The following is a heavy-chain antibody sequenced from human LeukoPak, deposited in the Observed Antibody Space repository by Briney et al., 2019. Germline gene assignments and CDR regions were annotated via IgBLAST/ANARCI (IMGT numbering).Heavy chain of an antibody. Sequence: PGGSLRLSCAASGFTLSSYDMHWVRQTTGKGLEWVSAIGTAGDTYYPGSVKGRFTISRENAKNSLYLQMNSLRAGDTAVYYCVAGLPYGMDVWGQGTTVTVPS. CDR1: GFTLSSYD. CDR3: VAGLPYGMDV. D-gene: IGHD2-15*01. CDR2: IGTAGDT. J-gene: IGHJ6*02. V-gene: IGHV3-13*01.